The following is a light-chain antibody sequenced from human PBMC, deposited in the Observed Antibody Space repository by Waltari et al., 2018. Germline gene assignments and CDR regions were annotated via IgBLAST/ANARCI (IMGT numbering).Light chain of an antibody. CDR2: EVS. CDR1: SSDVGGYNY. CDR3: SSYTSSSKGV. V-gene: IGLV2-14*01. Sequence: QSALTQPASVSGSPGQSITISCTGTSSDVGGYNYVSWYQQHPGKAPKLMIYEVSNRPPGVCNRFSDSKSCNTASLTSSGLQAEDEADYYCSSYTSSSKGVFGGGTKLTVL. J-gene: IGLJ2*01.